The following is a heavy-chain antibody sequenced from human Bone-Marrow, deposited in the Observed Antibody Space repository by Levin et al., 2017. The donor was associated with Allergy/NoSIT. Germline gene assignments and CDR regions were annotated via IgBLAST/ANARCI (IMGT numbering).Heavy chain of an antibody. J-gene: IGHJ5*02. V-gene: IGHV3-7*01. CDR3: ARVIATDEAFDP. Sequence: GESLKISCAGSGFTFRSYWMSWVRQAPGKGLEWVANINQDGSQKNYVESVRGRFTISRDNAENSMDLQMNDLRAEDSAVYYCARVIATDEAFDPWGQGTLVTVSS. D-gene: IGHD6-13*01. CDR1: GFTFRSYW. CDR2: INQDGSQK.